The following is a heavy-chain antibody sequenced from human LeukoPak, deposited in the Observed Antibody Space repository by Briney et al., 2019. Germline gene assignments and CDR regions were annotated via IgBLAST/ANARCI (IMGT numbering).Heavy chain of an antibody. Sequence: ETLSLTCTVSGGSISSYYWSWIRQPAGKGLEWIGRIYSTGSTNYNPSLKSRVTMSVDTSENQFSLRLRSVTAADTAVYYCARQIASAGTAGFDFWGQGALVTVSS. V-gene: IGHV4-4*07. D-gene: IGHD6-13*01. J-gene: IGHJ4*02. CDR2: IYSTGST. CDR3: ARQIASAGTAGFDF. CDR1: GGSISSYY.